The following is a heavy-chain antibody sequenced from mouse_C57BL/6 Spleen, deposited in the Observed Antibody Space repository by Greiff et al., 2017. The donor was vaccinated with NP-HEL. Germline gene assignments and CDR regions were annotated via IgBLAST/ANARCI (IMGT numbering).Heavy chain of an antibody. J-gene: IGHJ3*01. CDR3: ARRDYYSNYGFAY. D-gene: IGHD2-5*01. CDR2: IHPNSGST. Sequence: VQLQQPGAELVKPGASVKLSCKASGYTFTSYWMHWVKQRPGQGLEWIGMIHPNSGSTNYNEKFKSKATLTVDKSSSTAYMQLSSLTSEDSAVYYCARRDYYSNYGFAYWGQGTLVTVSA. CDR1: GYTFTSYW. V-gene: IGHV1-64*01.